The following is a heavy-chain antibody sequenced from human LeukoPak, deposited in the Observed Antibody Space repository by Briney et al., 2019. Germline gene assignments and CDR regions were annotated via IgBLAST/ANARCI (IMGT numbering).Heavy chain of an antibody. D-gene: IGHD2-2*02. CDR2: IYSGGST. CDR3: AKLSLHCSSTSCYTFDY. CDR1: GFTVSSNY. J-gene: IGHJ4*02. V-gene: IGHV3-53*01. Sequence: GGSLRLSCAASGFTVSSNYMSWVRQAPGKGLEWVSVIYSGGSTYHADSVKGRFTISRDNSKNTLYLQMNSLRAEDTAVYYCAKLSLHCSSTSCYTFDYWGQGTLVTVSS.